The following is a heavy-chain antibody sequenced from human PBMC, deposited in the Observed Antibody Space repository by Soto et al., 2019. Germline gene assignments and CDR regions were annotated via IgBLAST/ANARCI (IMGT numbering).Heavy chain of an antibody. J-gene: IGHJ3*02. D-gene: IGHD3-3*01. V-gene: IGHV4-39*01. CDR2: IYYSGST. CDR3: ARQKAYDFRAFDI. Sequence: SENLSLTCTVSGGPISSSTYYWGWFRQPPGKGLEWIGSIYYSGSTYYTPSLKSRVTISVDTSKNQFSLKLSSVAAADTAVYYCARQKAYDFRAFDIWGQGTMVTVSS. CDR1: GGPISSSTYY.